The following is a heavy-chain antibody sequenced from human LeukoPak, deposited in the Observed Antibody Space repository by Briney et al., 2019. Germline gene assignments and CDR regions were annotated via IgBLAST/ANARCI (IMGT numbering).Heavy chain of an antibody. J-gene: IGHJ4*02. CDR3: ARRSPVVPAAFDY. CDR2: INSDGSST. CDR1: GFTFTSYW. V-gene: IGHV3-74*01. D-gene: IGHD2-2*01. Sequence: GGSLRLSCAASGFTFTSYWMSWVRQAPGQGLVWVSRINSDGSSTSYADSVKGRVTISRDNAKNTLYLQMNGLRAEDTAVYYCARRSPVVPAAFDYWGQGTLVTVSS.